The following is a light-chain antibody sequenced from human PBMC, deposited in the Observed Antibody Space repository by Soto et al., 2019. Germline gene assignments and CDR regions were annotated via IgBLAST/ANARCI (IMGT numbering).Light chain of an antibody. CDR1: QSASH. CDR2: GTS. V-gene: IGKV3-20*01. J-gene: IGKJ2*01. CDR3: QQFGTSPPDT. Sequence: EIVLTQSPGTLSLSPGERATLSCRASQSASHLAWYQQKPGQAPRLLIYGTSSRPTGIPDRFSGSGSGTDFTLTISRLGPEDFAVYYCQQFGTSPPDTFGQGTKLEIK.